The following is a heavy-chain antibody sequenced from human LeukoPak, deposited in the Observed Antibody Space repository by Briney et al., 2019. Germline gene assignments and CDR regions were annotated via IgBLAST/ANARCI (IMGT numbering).Heavy chain of an antibody. CDR3: ARHGGANALYYYYMDV. D-gene: IGHD2-8*01. J-gene: IGHJ6*03. V-gene: IGHV1-18*01. Sequence: GVSVKVSCKASGYTFTNYGITWVRQASGQGIEWMGWISAYTGKTNSAQKLQGRVTMTTDTSTSTGYMELRSLRSDDTAVYYCARHGGANALYYYYMDVWGKGTTVTISS. CDR2: ISAYTGKT. CDR1: GYTFTNYG.